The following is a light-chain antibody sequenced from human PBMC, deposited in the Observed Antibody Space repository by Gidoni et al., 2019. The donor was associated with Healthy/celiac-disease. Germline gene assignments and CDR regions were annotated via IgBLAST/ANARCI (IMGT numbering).Light chain of an antibody. CDR1: QSISSW. Sequence: ETQMTQSPSTLSASVGDRVTITCRASQSISSWLAWYQQKPGKAPKLLIYDASSLESGVPSRFSGSGSGTEFTLTISRLQPDDFATYYCKQYNSYPWTFGQGTKVEIK. CDR3: KQYNSYPWT. J-gene: IGKJ1*01. CDR2: DAS. V-gene: IGKV1-5*01.